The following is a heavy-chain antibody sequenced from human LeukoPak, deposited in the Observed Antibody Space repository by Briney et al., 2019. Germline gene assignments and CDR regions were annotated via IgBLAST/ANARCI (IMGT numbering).Heavy chain of an antibody. CDR1: GYSISSGDY. CDR2: IYHSGST. V-gene: IGHV4-38-2*01. J-gene: IGHJ3*02. Sequence: SETLSLTCAVSGYSISSGDYWGWIRQPPGKGLEWIGSIYHSGSTYYNPSLKSRVTISVDTSKNQFSLKLSSVTAADTAVYYCASPSGSHPYAFDIWGQGTMVTVSS. CDR3: ASPSGSHPYAFDI. D-gene: IGHD1-26*01.